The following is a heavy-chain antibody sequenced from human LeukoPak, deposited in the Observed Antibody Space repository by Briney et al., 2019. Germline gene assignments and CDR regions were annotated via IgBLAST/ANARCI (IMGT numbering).Heavy chain of an antibody. CDR2: IADAGT. J-gene: IGHJ3*01. CDR3: ARNLGPFDV. CDR1: GFTFNDFA. Sequence: GSLSLSCAASGFTFNDFAMTWVRQAPGKGLEWVSTIADAGTYYADSVKGRFIISRDNSKNMLYLQLNSLRADDTAMYYCARNLGPFDVRGHGTMVTASS. D-gene: IGHD3-16*01. V-gene: IGHV3-23*01.